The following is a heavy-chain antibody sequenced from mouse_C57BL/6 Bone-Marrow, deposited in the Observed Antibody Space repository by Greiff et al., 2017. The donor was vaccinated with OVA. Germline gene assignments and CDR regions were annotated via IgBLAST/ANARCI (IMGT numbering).Heavy chain of an antibody. D-gene: IGHD1-1*01. V-gene: IGHV1-39*01. CDR2: INPNYGTT. CDR1: GYSFTDYN. J-gene: IGHJ2*01. CDR3: ARRTTVVATEYYFDY. Sequence: EVKLVESGPELVKPGASVKISCKASGYSFTDYNMNWVKQSNGKSLEWIGVINPNYGTTSYNQKFKGKATLTVDQSSSTAYMQLNSLTSEDSAVYYCARRTTVVATEYYFDYWGQGTTLTVSS.